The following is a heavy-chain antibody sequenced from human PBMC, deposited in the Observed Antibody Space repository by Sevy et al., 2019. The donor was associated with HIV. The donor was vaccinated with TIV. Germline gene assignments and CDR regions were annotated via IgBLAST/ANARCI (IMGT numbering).Heavy chain of an antibody. Sequence: GGSLRLSCAASGFTFSNAWMSWVRQAPGKGLEWVGRIKSKTDGGTTDYAAPVKGRFTISREDSKNTLYRQMNSLKTEDTAVYYCTTGVYSGSYWVGLDYWGQGTLVTVSS. V-gene: IGHV3-15*01. CDR1: GFTFSNAW. CDR3: TTGVYSGSYWVGLDY. CDR2: IKSKTDGGTT. D-gene: IGHD1-26*01. J-gene: IGHJ4*02.